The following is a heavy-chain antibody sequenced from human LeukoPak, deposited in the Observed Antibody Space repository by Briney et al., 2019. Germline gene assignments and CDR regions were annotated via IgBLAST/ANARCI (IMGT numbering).Heavy chain of an antibody. CDR1: GYTFTGYY. D-gene: IGHD3-3*01. J-gene: IGHJ6*03. Sequence: GASVKVSCKASGYTFTGYYMHWVRQAPGQGLEWMGWINPNIGGTNYAQKFQGRVTMTRDTSISTAYMELSRLRSDDTAVYYCARDAYYDLWSGDRDYSYMDVWGKGTTVTVSS. V-gene: IGHV1-2*02. CDR2: INPNIGGT. CDR3: ARDAYYDLWSGDRDYSYMDV.